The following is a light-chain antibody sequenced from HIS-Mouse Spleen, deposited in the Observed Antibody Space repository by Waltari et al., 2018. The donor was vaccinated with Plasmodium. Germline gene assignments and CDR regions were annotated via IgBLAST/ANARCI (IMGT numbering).Light chain of an antibody. J-gene: IGLJ3*02. CDR1: ALPKKY. V-gene: IGLV3-10*01. Sequence: SYELTQPPSVSVSPGQTARITCSGDALPKKYAYWYQQKSGQAPVLVIYEDSKRPSGIPDRFCGSSSGTMATLTISGAQVEDEADYYCYSTDSSGNHRVFGGGTKLTVL. CDR3: YSTDSSGNHRV. CDR2: EDS.